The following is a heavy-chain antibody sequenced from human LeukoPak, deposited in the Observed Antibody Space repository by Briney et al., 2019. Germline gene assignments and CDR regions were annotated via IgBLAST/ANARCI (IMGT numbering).Heavy chain of an antibody. Sequence: SETLSLTCTVSGGSISSYYWSWLRHPPRKGLEWIGYISYSGSTNYNPSLKSRVTISVDTSKNQFSLKLTSVTAADTAVYYWASLRTTVTSAAFDIWGQGRVVTVSS. CDR1: GGSISSYY. J-gene: IGHJ3*02. CDR2: ISYSGST. D-gene: IGHD4-17*01. CDR3: ASLRTTVTSAAFDI. V-gene: IGHV4-59*08.